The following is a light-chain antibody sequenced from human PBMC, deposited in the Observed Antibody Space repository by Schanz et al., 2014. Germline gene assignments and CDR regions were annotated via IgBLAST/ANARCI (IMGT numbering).Light chain of an antibody. Sequence: EIVLTQSPGTLSLSPGERATLPCRASQSLGSSYLAWYQQKPGQAPRLLIYGAFDRATGIPDRFSGSGSGTVFTLTISRLEPEDFAVYYCQQYGSSLPWTFGQGTKVEIK. V-gene: IGKV3-20*01. J-gene: IGKJ1*01. CDR3: QQYGSSLPWT. CDR1: QSLGSSY. CDR2: GAF.